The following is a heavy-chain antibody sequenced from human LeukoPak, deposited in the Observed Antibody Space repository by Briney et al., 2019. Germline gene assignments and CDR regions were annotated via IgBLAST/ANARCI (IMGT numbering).Heavy chain of an antibody. V-gene: IGHV4-59*01. Sequence: SETLSLTXTVSGGSISSYYWSWVRQPPGKGLEGIGYIYYSGSTNYNPSLKSRVTISVDTSKNQFSLKLSSVTAADTAVYYCAREASGFGGVIVLFDYWGQGTLVTVSS. CDR3: AREASGFGGVIVLFDY. J-gene: IGHJ4*02. CDR1: GGSISSYY. D-gene: IGHD3-16*02. CDR2: IYYSGST.